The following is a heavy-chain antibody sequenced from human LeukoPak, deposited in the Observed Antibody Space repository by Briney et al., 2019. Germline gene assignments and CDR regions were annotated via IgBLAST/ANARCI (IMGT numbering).Heavy chain of an antibody. J-gene: IGHJ3*02. V-gene: IGHV3-48*02. D-gene: IGHD4-23*01. CDR1: GFTFSGYS. Sequence: PGGSLRLSCAASGFTFSGYSMNWVRQARGKGLEWVSYISSSSSTIDYADSVKGRFSISRDNAKNSLYLQMKSLRDEDTAVYYCAREDGGKADIWGQGTMVTVSS. CDR2: ISSSSSTI. CDR3: AREDGGKADI.